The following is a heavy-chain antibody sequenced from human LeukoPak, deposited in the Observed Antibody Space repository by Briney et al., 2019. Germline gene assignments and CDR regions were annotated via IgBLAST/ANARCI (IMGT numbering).Heavy chain of an antibody. D-gene: IGHD5-12*01. V-gene: IGHV4-34*01. Sequence: RPSETLSLTCAVYGGSFSGYYWGWIRQPPGKGLEWIGEINHSGSTNYNPSLKSRVTISVDTSKNQFSLKLSSVTAADTAVYYCARVGKRGYDYDDYWGQETLVTVSS. CDR1: GGSFSGYY. CDR2: INHSGST. CDR3: ARVGKRGYDYDDY. J-gene: IGHJ4*02.